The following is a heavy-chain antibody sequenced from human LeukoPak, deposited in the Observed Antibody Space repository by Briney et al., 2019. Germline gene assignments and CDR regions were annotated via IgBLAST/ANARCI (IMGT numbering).Heavy chain of an antibody. Sequence: GGSLRLSCAASGFTFSSYAMSWVRQAPGKGLEWVSANSGSGGSTYYADSVKGRFTISRDNSKNTLYLQMNSLRAEDTAVYYCAKKYYYDSSGYSDYWGQGTLVTVSS. V-gene: IGHV3-23*01. CDR1: GFTFSSYA. D-gene: IGHD3-22*01. J-gene: IGHJ4*02. CDR3: AKKYYYDSSGYSDY. CDR2: NSGSGGST.